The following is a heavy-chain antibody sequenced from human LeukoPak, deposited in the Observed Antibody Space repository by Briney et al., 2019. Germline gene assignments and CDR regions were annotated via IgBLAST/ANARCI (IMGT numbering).Heavy chain of an antibody. CDR2: MNPNSGNT. CDR1: GYTFTSYD. D-gene: IGHD3-10*01. CDR3: ARGDRITMVRGVYDIDY. V-gene: IGHV1-8*01. J-gene: IGHJ4*02. Sequence: GASVKVSCKASGYTFTSYDINWVRQATGQGLEWMGWMNPNSGNTGYAQKFQGRVTMTRNTSISTAYMELSSLRSEDTAEYYCARGDRITMVRGVYDIDYWGQGTLVTVSS.